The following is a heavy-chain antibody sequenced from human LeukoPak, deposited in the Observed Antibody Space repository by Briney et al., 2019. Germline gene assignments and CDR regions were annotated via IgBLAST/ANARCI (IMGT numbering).Heavy chain of an antibody. V-gene: IGHV3-23*01. Sequence: PGGSLRLSCAASGFTFSSYAMSWVRQAPGKGLEWVSATSGSGGGTYYADSVKGRFTISRDNSKNTLYLQMNSLRAEDTAVYYCAKRLQSSPASYYFDYWGQGTLVTVSS. D-gene: IGHD1-26*01. CDR3: AKRLQSSPASYYFDY. J-gene: IGHJ4*02. CDR1: GFTFSSYA. CDR2: TSGSGGGT.